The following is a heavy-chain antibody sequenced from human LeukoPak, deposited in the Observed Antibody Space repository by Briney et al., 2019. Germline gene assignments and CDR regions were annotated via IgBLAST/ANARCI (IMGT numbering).Heavy chain of an antibody. CDR3: ARGGDYDILTGYFVD. CDR2: IIPIFGTA. D-gene: IGHD3-9*01. Sequence: SVKVSCKASGGTFSSYAISWVRQAPGQGLEWMGGIIPIFGTANYAQKFQGRVTITADESTSTAYMELSSLRSEDTAVYYCARGGDYDILTGYFVDWGQGTLVTVSS. J-gene: IGHJ4*02. CDR1: GGTFSSYA. V-gene: IGHV1-69*13.